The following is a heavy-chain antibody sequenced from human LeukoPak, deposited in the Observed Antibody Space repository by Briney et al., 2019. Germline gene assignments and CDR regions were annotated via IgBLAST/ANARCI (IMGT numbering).Heavy chain of an antibody. Sequence: SETLSLTCAVYGGSFSGYYWSWIRQPPGKGLEWIGEINHSGSTNYNPSLKSRVTISVDTSKNQFSLKLSSVTAADTAVYYCARGPRYSPSVDFDLWGRGTLVTVSS. D-gene: IGHD5-12*01. CDR1: GGSFSGYY. J-gene: IGHJ2*01. CDR2: INHSGST. CDR3: ARGPRYSPSVDFDL. V-gene: IGHV4-34*01.